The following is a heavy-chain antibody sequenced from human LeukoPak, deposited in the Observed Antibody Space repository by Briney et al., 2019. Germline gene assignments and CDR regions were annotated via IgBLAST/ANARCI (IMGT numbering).Heavy chain of an antibody. J-gene: IGHJ4*02. V-gene: IGHV5-10-1*01. CDR3: ARQGPTHYDILTGSKS. CDR2: IDPSDSYT. CDR1: GYSFTSYW. D-gene: IGHD3-9*01. Sequence: GESLKISCKGSGYSFTSYWISWVRQMPGKGLEWMGRIDPSDSYTNYSPSFQGHVTISADKSISTAYLQWSSLKASDSAMYYCARQGPTHYDILTGSKSWGQGTLVTVSS.